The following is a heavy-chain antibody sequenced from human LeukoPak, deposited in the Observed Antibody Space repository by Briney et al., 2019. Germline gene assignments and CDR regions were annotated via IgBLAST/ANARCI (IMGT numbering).Heavy chain of an antibody. V-gene: IGHV4-39*01. CDR1: GGSISTSSFY. CDR2: IYYSGRT. J-gene: IGHJ6*03. D-gene: IGHD3-10*01. Sequence: PSETLSLTCTVSGGSISTSSFYWGWIRQPPAKGLEWIGIIYYSGRTYYNLSLKSRVTISGDTSKNQVSLKLTSVTAADTAVYYSAGVLGSGSYYYYYMDVWGKGTTVTVSS. CDR3: AGVLGSGSYYYYYMDV.